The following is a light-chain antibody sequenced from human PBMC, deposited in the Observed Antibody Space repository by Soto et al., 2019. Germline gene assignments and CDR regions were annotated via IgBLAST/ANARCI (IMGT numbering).Light chain of an antibody. CDR3: SSYTSSSTYV. Sequence: QSALTQPASVSGSPGQSIAISYTGTSSDVGAYNYVSWYQHHPGKAPKLMIYHVTNRPSGVSDRFSGSKSGNTASLTISGLQADDEADYYCSSYTSSSTYVFGTGTKVPVL. V-gene: IGLV2-14*03. CDR1: SSDVGAYNY. J-gene: IGLJ1*01. CDR2: HVT.